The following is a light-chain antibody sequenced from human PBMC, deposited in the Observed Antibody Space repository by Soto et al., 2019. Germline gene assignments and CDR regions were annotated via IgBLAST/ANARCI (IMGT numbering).Light chain of an antibody. CDR1: QDISNW. CDR3: QQRT. CDR2: KAS. J-gene: IGKJ1*01. Sequence: DTQMTQSPSTLSASIGDRVTITCRASQDISNWLAWYQQRPGKAPKLLSYKASTLQNGVPSRFSGSGSGTEFTLTISSLQPDDFATYYCQQRTFGQGTKVEIK. V-gene: IGKV1-5*03.